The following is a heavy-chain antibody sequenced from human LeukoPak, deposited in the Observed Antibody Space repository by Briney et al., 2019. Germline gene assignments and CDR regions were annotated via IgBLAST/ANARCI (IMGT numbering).Heavy chain of an antibody. CDR2: TYYRSKWYN. D-gene: IGHD2-8*01. Sequence: SQTLSLTCAISGDSVSSNSATWNWIRQSPSRGLEWLGRTYYRSKWYNDYAVSVKSRITINPDTSKNQFSLQLNSVTPEDTAVYYCAGGYCTNGVCYSHYWYFDLWGRGTLVTVSS. CDR3: AGGYCTNGVCYSHYWYFDL. CDR1: GDSVSSNSAT. J-gene: IGHJ2*01. V-gene: IGHV6-1*01.